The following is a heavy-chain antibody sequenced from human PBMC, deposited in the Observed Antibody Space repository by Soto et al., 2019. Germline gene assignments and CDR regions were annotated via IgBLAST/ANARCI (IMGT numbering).Heavy chain of an antibody. D-gene: IGHD6-19*01. CDR2: IIPILGIA. CDR3: ARDRRQWLQNYFDY. CDR1: GGTFSSYT. J-gene: IGHJ4*02. Sequence: GASVKVSCKASGGTFSSYTISWVRQAPGQGLEWMGRIIPILGIANYAQKFQGRVTITADKSASTAYMELSSLRSEDTAVYYFARDRRQWLQNYFDYWGQGTLVTVSS. V-gene: IGHV1-69*04.